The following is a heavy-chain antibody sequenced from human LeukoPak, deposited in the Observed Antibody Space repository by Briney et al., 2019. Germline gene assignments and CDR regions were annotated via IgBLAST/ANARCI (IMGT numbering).Heavy chain of an antibody. CDR3: ARDGSYYCSGGSCYADYYYYGMDV. V-gene: IGHV3-53*01. J-gene: IGHJ6*02. D-gene: IGHD2-15*01. CDR1: GFTVSSNY. Sequence: SGGSLRLSCAASGFTVSSNYMSWVRQAPGKGLGWVSVIYSGGSTYYADSVKGRFTISRDNSKNTLYLQMNSLRAEDTAVYYCARDGSYYCSGGSCYADYYYYGMDVWGQGTTVTVSS. CDR2: IYSGGST.